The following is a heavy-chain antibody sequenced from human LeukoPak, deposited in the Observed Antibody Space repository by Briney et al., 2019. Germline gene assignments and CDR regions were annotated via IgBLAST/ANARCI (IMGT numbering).Heavy chain of an antibody. D-gene: IGHD3-16*01. CDR2: INPNSGGT. CDR1: GYTFTGYY. CDR3: ARETPLRRGGEIDY. V-gene: IGHV1-2*02. Sequence: ASVKVSCKASGYTFTGYYMHWVRQAPGQGLEWMGWINPNSGGTNYAQKFQGRVTMTRDTSISTAYMELSRLRSDDTAVYYCARETPLRRGGEIDYWGQGTLVTVSS. J-gene: IGHJ4*02.